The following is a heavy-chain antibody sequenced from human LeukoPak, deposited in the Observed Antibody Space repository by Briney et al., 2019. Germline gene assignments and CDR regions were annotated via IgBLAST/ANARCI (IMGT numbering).Heavy chain of an antibody. V-gene: IGHV1-2*02. Sequence: GASVKVSCKASGYTFTGYYMHWVRQAPGQGLEWMGWINPNSGGTNYAQKFQGRVTMTRDTSISTAYMELSRLRSEDTAVYYCARVDSGYANYYYYMDVWGKGTTVTVSS. D-gene: IGHD5-12*01. CDR3: ARVDSGYANYYYYMDV. CDR2: INPNSGGT. CDR1: GYTFTGYY. J-gene: IGHJ6*03.